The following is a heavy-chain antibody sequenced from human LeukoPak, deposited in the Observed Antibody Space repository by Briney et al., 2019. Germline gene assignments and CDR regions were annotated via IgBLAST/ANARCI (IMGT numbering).Heavy chain of an antibody. CDR2: INPNSGGT. CDR3: VRIYRGPDY. CDR1: GYTFTSNY. D-gene: IGHD3-16*02. J-gene: IGHJ4*02. V-gene: IGHV1-2*02. Sequence: GASVKVSCKAFGYTFTSNYMHWVRQAPGQGLEWMGWINPNSGGTNYAQNFQGRVTMTSDTSITTAYMELSSLKSDDTAMYYCVRIYRGPDYWGQGTLVTVSS.